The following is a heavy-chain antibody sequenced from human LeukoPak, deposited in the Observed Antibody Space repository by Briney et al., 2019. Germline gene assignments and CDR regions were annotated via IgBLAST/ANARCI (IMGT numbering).Heavy chain of an antibody. J-gene: IGHJ4*02. CDR3: ARGGYSSGWYSDFDY. V-gene: IGHV4-38-2*02. CDR2: IYHSGST. Sequence: PSETLSLTCTVSGYSISSGYYWGWIRQPPGKGLEWIGSIYHSGSTYYNPSLKSRVTISVDTSKNQFSLKLSSVTAADTAVYYCARGGYSSGWYSDFDYWGQGTLVTVSS. D-gene: IGHD6-19*01. CDR1: GYSISSGYY.